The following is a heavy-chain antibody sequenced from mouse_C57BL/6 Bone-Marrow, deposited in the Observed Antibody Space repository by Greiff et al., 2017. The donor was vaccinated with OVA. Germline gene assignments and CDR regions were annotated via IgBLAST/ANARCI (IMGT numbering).Heavy chain of an antibody. CDR1: GFTFSSYA. Sequence: EVQGVESGGGLVKPGGSLKLSCAASGFTFSSYAMSWVRQTPEKRLEWVATISDGGSYTYYPDNVKGRFTISRDNAKNNLYLQMSHLKSEDTAMYYCARDRGYYTLFAYWGQGTLVTVSA. CDR3: ARDRGYYTLFAY. D-gene: IGHD2-12*01. J-gene: IGHJ3*01. CDR2: ISDGGSYT. V-gene: IGHV5-4*01.